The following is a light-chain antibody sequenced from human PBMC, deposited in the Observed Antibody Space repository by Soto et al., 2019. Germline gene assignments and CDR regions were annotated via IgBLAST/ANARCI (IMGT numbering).Light chain of an antibody. V-gene: IGKV3-20*01. CDR3: HKNDNSST. CDR2: GAS. CDR1: QRVDSAS. Sequence: EIVLTQSPGTLSLSPGERATLSCRASQRVDSASLAWYQQKPGQAPRLLMYGASNSATGTPCRFSGSGSGSAYTLTILRLEPYDFSFYYCHKNDNSSTFGHGTKVDIK. J-gene: IGKJ3*01.